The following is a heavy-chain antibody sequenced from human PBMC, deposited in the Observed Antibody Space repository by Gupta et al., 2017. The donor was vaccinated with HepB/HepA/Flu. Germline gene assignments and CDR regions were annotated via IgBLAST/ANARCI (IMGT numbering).Heavy chain of an antibody. J-gene: IGHJ4*02. V-gene: IGHV3-7*01. CDR2: TKQGGNDK. CDR1: GFTFSGYW. Sequence: EVQLVESGGALVQPGGSLRLSCAASGFTFSGYWMSWVRQAPGKGLEWVAYTKQGGNDKDEGDSGKGRFTISRDNANNALYLKMNDMRAEDTAVYYCARGKVGMNIDYWGQGVLVTVSS. D-gene: IGHD1-26*01. CDR3: ARGKVGMNIDY.